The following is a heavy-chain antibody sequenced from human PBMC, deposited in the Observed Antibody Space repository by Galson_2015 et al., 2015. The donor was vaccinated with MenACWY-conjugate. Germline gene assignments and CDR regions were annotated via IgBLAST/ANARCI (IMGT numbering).Heavy chain of an antibody. Sequence: PALVKPTQTLTLTCTFSGFSLSTSGMCVSWIRQPPGKALEWLALIDWDDDKYHSTSLKTRLTISKDTSKNQVALTMTNMDPVDTATYYCARIHQGSPRRLRYFDWSHSWYFDLWGRGTLVTVSS. CDR1: GFSLSTSGMC. V-gene: IGHV2-70*01. J-gene: IGHJ2*01. CDR2: IDWDDDK. D-gene: IGHD3-9*01. CDR3: ARIHQGSPRRLRYFDWSHSWYFDL.